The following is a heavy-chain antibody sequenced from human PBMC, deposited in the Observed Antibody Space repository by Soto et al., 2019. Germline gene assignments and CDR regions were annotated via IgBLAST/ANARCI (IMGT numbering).Heavy chain of an antibody. D-gene: IGHD3-10*01. CDR1: GGTLSDHG. CDR3: ARVVYGSGNYYTGPSAFDI. J-gene: IGHJ3*02. CDR2: TIPVFNTA. V-gene: IGHV1-69*06. Sequence: QVQLEQSGAEVKKPGSSVKISCKASGGTLSDHGVSWLRQAPGQGLAWVGGTIPVFNTAKCAPKVQGSVTFAASNSTNIAYFELGSLRSVDTPFYYCARVVYGSGNYYTGPSAFDIWGQGTLVIVSS.